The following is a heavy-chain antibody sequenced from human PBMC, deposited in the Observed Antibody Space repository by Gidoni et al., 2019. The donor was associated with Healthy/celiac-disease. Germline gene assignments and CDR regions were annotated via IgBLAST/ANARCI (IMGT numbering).Heavy chain of an antibody. CDR1: GYTFTSHY. Sequence: QVQLVQSGAEVKKPGASVTVSCKASGYTFTSHYMHWVRPAHGQGLEWMGLINPSGGSTSYAQKFQGRVTMTRDTSTSTVYMELSSLRSEDTAVYYCARDRPVTYYYDSSGPANKIGYYYYGMDVWGQGTTVTVSS. J-gene: IGHJ6*02. V-gene: IGHV1-46*01. D-gene: IGHD3-22*01. CDR3: ARDRPVTYYYDSSGPANKIGYYYYGMDV. CDR2: INPSGGST.